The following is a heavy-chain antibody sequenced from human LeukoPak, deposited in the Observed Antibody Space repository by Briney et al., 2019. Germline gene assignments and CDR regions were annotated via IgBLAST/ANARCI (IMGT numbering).Heavy chain of an antibody. CDR3: ARHIGWSLEY. V-gene: IGHV4-4*02. CDR1: DGSISSRRW. D-gene: IGHD6-19*01. Sequence: SETLSLTCAVSDGSISSRRWWSWVRQPPGKGLEWLGQIDDDGGTSYNPSLQSRVTMSVDKSRNQLSLKLSSVTAADTAVYYCARHIGWSLEYWGQGALVTVSS. J-gene: IGHJ4*02. CDR2: IDDDGGT.